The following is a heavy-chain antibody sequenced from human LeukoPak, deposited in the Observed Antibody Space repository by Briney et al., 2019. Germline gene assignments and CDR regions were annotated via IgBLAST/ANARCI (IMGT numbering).Heavy chain of an antibody. CDR1: GGSISSGDYH. J-gene: IGHJ6*03. Sequence: PSETLSLTCTVSGGSISSGDYHWSWISQHPGKGLEWIGYIYYSGSTYYNPALKSRVTISVDRSKNQFSLKLSSVTAADTAVYYCARAGVSGIAAAGFYYYYYMDVWGKGTTVTVSS. V-gene: IGHV4-30-4*08. D-gene: IGHD6-13*01. CDR2: IYYSGST. CDR3: ARAGVSGIAAAGFYYYYYMDV.